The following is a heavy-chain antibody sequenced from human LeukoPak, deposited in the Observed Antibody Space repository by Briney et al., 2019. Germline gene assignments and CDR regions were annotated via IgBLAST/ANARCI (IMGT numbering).Heavy chain of an antibody. CDR1: GYSFSSYG. J-gene: IGHJ4*02. CDR3: ASGWSGYFASLDY. Sequence: SSVKVSCKGSGYSFSSYGMHWVRQAPGQGLEWMGWISAYNGDSDYAQNLQGRVTMTTDPSTSMAYMELRSLRSDDTAVYYCASGWSGYFASLDYWGQGTLVTVAS. V-gene: IGHV1-18*01. D-gene: IGHD3-3*01. CDR2: ISAYNGDS.